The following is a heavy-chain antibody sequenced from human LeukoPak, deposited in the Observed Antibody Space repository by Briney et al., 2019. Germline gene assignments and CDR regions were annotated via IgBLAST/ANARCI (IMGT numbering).Heavy chain of an antibody. V-gene: IGHV4-30-4*01. CDR3: ARDFRSGPHFDY. Sequence: SETLSLTCAVYGGSFSGYYWSWIRQPPGKGLEWIGYIYYSGSTYYNPSLKSRVTISVDTSKNQFSLKLSSVTAADTAVYYCARDFRSGPHFDYWGQGTLVTVSS. CDR1: GGSFSGYY. D-gene: IGHD2-15*01. CDR2: IYYSGST. J-gene: IGHJ4*02.